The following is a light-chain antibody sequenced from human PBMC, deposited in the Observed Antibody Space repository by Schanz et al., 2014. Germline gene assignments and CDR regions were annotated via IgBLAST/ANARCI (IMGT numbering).Light chain of an antibody. Sequence: EIVLTQSPGTLSLSPGERATLSCRASQSVSRSYLAWFQQRPGQAPRLLIYGASSRATGIPDRFSGSGSGTDFTLTISRLESGDCAVYFCQQYGVSPYTFGQGTNLEI. CDR2: GAS. CDR3: QQYGVSPYT. V-gene: IGKV3-20*01. CDR1: QSVSRSY. J-gene: IGKJ2*01.